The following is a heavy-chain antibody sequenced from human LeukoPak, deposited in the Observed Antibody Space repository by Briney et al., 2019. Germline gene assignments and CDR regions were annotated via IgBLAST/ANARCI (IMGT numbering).Heavy chain of an antibody. Sequence: PGGSLRLSCAASGFTFSAYSINWVRQAPGRGLEWVSSISSSGTYIYYADSVKGRFTISRDNAKNSLSLQVNSLRAEDTAVYYCARDFRYSGSYHHWFDPWGQGTLVTVSS. CDR3: ARDFRYSGSYHHWFDP. D-gene: IGHD1-26*01. CDR2: ISSSGTYI. V-gene: IGHV3-21*01. CDR1: GFTFSAYS. J-gene: IGHJ5*02.